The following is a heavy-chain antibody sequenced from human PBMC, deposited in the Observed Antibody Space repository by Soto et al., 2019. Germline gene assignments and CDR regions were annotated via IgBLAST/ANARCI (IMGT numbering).Heavy chain of an antibody. D-gene: IGHD2-21*02. V-gene: IGHV3-21*01. J-gene: IGHJ6*02. CDR3: VRPGSPGVVTATNEYYYYGMAV. CDR2: ISSSSSYI. Sequence: GSLRLSCAASGFTFSSYSMNLVRQAPGKGLEWVSSISSSSSYIYYADSVKGRFTISRDNAKNSLYLQMNSLRAEDTAVYYCVRPGSPGVVTATNEYYYYGMAVWGQGTTVTVSS. CDR1: GFTFSSYS.